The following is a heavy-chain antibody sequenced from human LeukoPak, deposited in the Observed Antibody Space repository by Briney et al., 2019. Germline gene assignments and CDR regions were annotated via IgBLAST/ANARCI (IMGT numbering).Heavy chain of an antibody. D-gene: IGHD3-22*01. J-gene: IGHJ4*02. CDR1: GYTFTNCG. Sequence: ASVKVSCKASGYTFTNCGITWVRQAPGQGLEWMGWISAYNGYTIYAQKFQGRVTMTTDTSTSTAYMELRSLRFDDTAVYYCARGFPPRRSYDSSGYYSYYFDYWGQGTLVTVSS. CDR3: ARGFPPRRSYDSSGYYSYYFDY. V-gene: IGHV1-18*01. CDR2: ISAYNGYT.